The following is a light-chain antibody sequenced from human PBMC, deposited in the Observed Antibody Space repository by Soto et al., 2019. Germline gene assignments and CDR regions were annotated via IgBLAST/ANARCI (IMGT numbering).Light chain of an antibody. Sequence: DIQMTQSPSFVSASVGDRVTVTCRASQDISSWLAWYQQKPGKAPKLLIYTTSTLGSGVPSRFSGSRSGTDFTLTISGLQPEDFATYYCQQANRFPITFGQGIRLEIK. CDR1: QDISSW. CDR2: TTS. J-gene: IGKJ5*01. V-gene: IGKV1-12*01. CDR3: QQANRFPIT.